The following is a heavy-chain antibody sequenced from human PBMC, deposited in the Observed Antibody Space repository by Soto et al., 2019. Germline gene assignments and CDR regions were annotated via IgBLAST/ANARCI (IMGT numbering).Heavy chain of an antibody. CDR2: ISWKSGSV. V-gene: IGHV3-9*01. Sequence: VQLVESGGGLVQPGSSLRLSCAASGFTFDDYAMHWVRQAPGKGLEWVSGISWKSGSVDYAASVKGRFTISRDNAKNSLYLQMNSLRAEDTALYFCAKDIASSPFYLDYWGQGTLVTVSS. J-gene: IGHJ4*02. CDR1: GFTFDDYA. CDR3: AKDIASSPFYLDY. D-gene: IGHD2-2*01.